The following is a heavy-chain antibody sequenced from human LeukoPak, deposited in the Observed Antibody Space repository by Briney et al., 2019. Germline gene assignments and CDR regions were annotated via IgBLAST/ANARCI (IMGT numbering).Heavy chain of an antibody. CDR1: GFTFSSYG. J-gene: IGHJ1*01. CDR3: AKFSSSGWSRSTNK. CDR2: ISYDGSNK. Sequence: GGSLRLSCAASGFTFSSYGMHWVRQAPGKGLEWVAVISYDGSNKYYADSVKGRFTISRDNSKNTLYLQMNSLRAEDTAVYYCAKFSSSGWSRSTNKWGQGTLVTVSS. D-gene: IGHD6-19*01. V-gene: IGHV3-30*18.